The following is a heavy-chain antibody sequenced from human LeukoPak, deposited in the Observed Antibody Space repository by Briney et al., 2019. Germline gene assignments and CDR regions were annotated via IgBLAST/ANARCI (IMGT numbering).Heavy chain of an antibody. Sequence: ASVKVSCKASGYTFTGYYMHWVRQAPGQGLEWMGWINPNSGGTNYAQKFQGRVTMTRDTSISTAYMELSRLRSDDTAVCYCAREGPFVGATKTNWFDPWGQGTLVTVSS. V-gene: IGHV1-2*02. CDR2: INPNSGGT. D-gene: IGHD1-26*01. CDR1: GYTFTGYY. CDR3: AREGPFVGATKTNWFDP. J-gene: IGHJ5*02.